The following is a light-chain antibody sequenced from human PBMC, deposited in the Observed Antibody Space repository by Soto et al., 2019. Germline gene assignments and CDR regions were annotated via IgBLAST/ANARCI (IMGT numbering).Light chain of an antibody. J-gene: IGLJ1*01. V-gene: IGLV2-14*01. CDR1: SSDVGLYDY. CDR2: EVS. CDR3: SSYTTVFTYV. Sequence: QSALTQPASVSGSPGQSITVSCTGTSSDVGLYDYVSWYQQHPGKSPKLIVYEVSHRPSGVSSRFSGSKSGNTASLTISGLQTEDEADYHCSSYTTVFTYVFGTGTKVTVL.